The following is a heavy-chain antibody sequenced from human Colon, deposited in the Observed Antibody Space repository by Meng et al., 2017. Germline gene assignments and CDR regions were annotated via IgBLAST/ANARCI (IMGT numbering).Heavy chain of an antibody. V-gene: IGHV4-34*01. CDR2: INHSGST. CDR1: GGSFSGYY. J-gene: IGHJ4*02. Sequence: QVQLQQWGAGLLKPSETLSLTCAVYGGSFSGYYWSWIRQPPGKGLEWIGEINHSGSTNYNPSLKSRVTISVDKSKNQFSLKLSSVTAADTAVYHCARVRIYGLSDYWGQGTLVTVSS. CDR3: ARVRIYGLSDY. D-gene: IGHD4-17*01.